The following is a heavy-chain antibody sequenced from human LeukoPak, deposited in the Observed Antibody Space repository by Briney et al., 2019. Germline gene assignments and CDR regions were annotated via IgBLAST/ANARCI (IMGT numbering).Heavy chain of an antibody. V-gene: IGHV3-21*04. CDR1: GFNFISYS. Sequence: NPGGSLRLSCAATGFNFISYSMNWVRQTPGKGLEWVASISSSSRYIYYADSVKGRFTISRDNAKNSLYLQMNSLRAEDTAVYYCARAGLSNWNDQNWFDPWGQGTLVTVSS. CDR2: ISSSSRYI. J-gene: IGHJ5*02. D-gene: IGHD1-20*01. CDR3: ARAGLSNWNDQNWFDP.